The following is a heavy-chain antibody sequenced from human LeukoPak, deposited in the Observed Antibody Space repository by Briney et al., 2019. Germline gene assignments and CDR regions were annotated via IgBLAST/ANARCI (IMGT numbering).Heavy chain of an antibody. Sequence: PGGSLRLSCAASGFVFGSYTMNWVRQGPGKGLELVSSITGRGDYMSGADIYYADSVRGRFTISRDNAKNTLYLQMNSLRAEDTAVYYCARAGDILTGYYNEPYDYWGQGTLVTVSS. V-gene: IGHV3-21*01. CDR1: GFVFGSYT. CDR2: ITGRGDYM. CDR3: ARAGDILTGYYNEPYDY. J-gene: IGHJ4*02. D-gene: IGHD3-9*01.